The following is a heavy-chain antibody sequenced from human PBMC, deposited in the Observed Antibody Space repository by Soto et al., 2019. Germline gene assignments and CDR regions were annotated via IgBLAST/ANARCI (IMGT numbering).Heavy chain of an antibody. V-gene: IGHV4-39*01. CDR3: AILAVAGGGNWYFDL. CDR1: GGSISSSSYY. D-gene: IGHD6-19*01. J-gene: IGHJ2*01. CDR2: IYYSGST. Sequence: QLQLQESGPGLVKPSETLSLTCTVSGGSISSSSYYWGWIRQPPGKGLEWIGSIYYSGSTYYNPSLKSRVTISVDTSKNQFSLKLSSVTAADTAVYYCAILAVAGGGNWYFDLWGRGTLVTVSS.